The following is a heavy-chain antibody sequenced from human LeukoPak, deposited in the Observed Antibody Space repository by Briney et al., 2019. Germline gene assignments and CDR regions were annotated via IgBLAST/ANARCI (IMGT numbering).Heavy chain of an antibody. CDR3: ARYSSGWIDY. D-gene: IGHD6-19*01. Sequence: SETLSLTCTVSGGSISSYYWSWIRQPPGKGLEWIGSMYNSGSTNYNPSLKSRVTISGDTSKNQFSLKPTSVTAADTATYYCARYSSGWIDYWGQGTLVTVSS. V-gene: IGHV4-59*01. CDR2: MYNSGST. CDR1: GGSISSYY. J-gene: IGHJ4*02.